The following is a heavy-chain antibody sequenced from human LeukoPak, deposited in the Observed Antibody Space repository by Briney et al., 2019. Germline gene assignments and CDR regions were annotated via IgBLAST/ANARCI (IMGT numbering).Heavy chain of an antibody. J-gene: IGHJ4*02. CDR1: GGPISSYY. V-gene: IGHV4-59*12. D-gene: IGHD2-2*01. CDR3: ARGGSSWQSFDY. Sequence: SETLSLTCTVSGGPISSYYWSWIRQPPGKGLEWIGYIYYSGSTNYNPSLKSRVTISVDTSKNQCSLDLQSVTVADTAVYYCARGGSSWQSFDYWGQGIQATVSS. CDR2: IYYSGST.